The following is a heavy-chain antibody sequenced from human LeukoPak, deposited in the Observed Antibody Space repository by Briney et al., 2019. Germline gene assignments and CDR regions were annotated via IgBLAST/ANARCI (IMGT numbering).Heavy chain of an antibody. CDR1: GGSISSYY. CDR2: IYYSGST. J-gene: IGHJ4*02. D-gene: IGHD3-9*01. CDR3: ARERIRYFDWLLDY. V-gene: IGHV4-59*12. Sequence: SETLSLTCTVSGGSISSYYWSWIRQPPGKGLEWIGCIYYSGSTNYNPSLKSRVTISVDTSKNQFSLKLSSVTAADTAVYYCARERIRYFDWLLDYWGQGTLVTVSS.